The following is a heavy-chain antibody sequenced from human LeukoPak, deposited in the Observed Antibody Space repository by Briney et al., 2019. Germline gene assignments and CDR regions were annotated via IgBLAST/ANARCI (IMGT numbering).Heavy chain of an antibody. J-gene: IGHJ4*02. CDR2: ISGSGGST. Sequence: GGSLRLSCAASGFTFSSYAMSWVRQAPGKGLEWVSAISGSGGSTYDADSVKGRFTISRDNSKKTLYLQMNSLRGEDSAVYYCAKGVYYHVRSGYYSQVSYYFDYWGQGTLVTVSS. CDR3: AKGVYYHVRSGYYSQVSYYFDY. V-gene: IGHV3-23*01. CDR1: GFTFSSYA. D-gene: IGHD3-22*01.